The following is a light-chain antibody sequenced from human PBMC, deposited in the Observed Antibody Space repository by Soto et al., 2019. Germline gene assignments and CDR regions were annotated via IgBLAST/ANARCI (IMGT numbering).Light chain of an antibody. V-gene: IGLV1-47*01. CDR3: ATWDDNLNGFYV. CDR1: TSNLGSNY. CDR2: RNN. J-gene: IGLJ1*01. Sequence: QAVLTQPPSASGTPGQGVTICCSGSTSNLGSNYVSWYQQLPGTAPKLLIYRNNQRPSGVPDRFSGSKSGTSASLAIRGLRSDDEADYFCATWDDNLNGFYVFGTGTKV.